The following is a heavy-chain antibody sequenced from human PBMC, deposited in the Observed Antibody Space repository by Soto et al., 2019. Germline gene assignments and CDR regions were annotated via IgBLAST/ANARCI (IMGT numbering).Heavy chain of an antibody. J-gene: IGHJ4*02. CDR3: AKDKNYYGSGSSDY. CDR1: GFTFSSYA. CDR2: ISGSGGST. V-gene: IGHV3-23*01. Sequence: EVQLLESGGGLVQPGGSLRLSCAASGFTFSSYAMSWVRQAPGKGLEWVSAISGSGGSTYYADPVKGRFTISRDNSKNTLYLQMNSLRAEDTAVYYCAKDKNYYGSGSSDYWGQGTLVTVSS. D-gene: IGHD3-10*01.